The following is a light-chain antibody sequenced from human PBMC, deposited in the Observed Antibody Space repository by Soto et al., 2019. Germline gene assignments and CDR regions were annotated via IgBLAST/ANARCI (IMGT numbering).Light chain of an antibody. CDR1: QSLSSNY. CDR3: QQYGSSPRT. Sequence: EIVLTQSPGTLSLSPGERATLSCRASQSLSSNYLAWYQQRPGQAPRLLIYDASTRAIGIPDRFSGSGSGTDFTLTISRLEPEDFAVYYCQQYGSSPRTFGQGTKVDIK. J-gene: IGKJ1*01. V-gene: IGKV3-20*01. CDR2: DAS.